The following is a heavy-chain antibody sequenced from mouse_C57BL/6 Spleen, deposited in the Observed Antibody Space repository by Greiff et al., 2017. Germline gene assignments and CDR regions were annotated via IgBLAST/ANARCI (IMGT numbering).Heavy chain of an antibody. J-gene: IGHJ4*01. Sequence: QVQLQQSGAELVRPGTSVKVSCKASGYAFTNYLIEWVKQRPGQGLEWIGVINPGSGGTNYNEKFKGKATLTADKSSSTAYMQLSSLTSEDSAVYFCAHDGSRGYYAMDYWGQGTSVTVSS. V-gene: IGHV1-54*01. CDR1: GYAFTNYL. CDR3: AHDGSRGYYAMDY. CDR2: INPGSGGT. D-gene: IGHD1-1*01.